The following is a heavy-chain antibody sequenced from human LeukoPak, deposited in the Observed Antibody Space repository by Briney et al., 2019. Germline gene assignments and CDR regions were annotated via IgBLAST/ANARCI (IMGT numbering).Heavy chain of an antibody. CDR3: ARDSGWGLNFYGMDV. Sequence: KPSETLSLTCTVSGGSISSYYWSWIRQPPGKGLEWIGYIYYSGSTNYNPSLESRVSISVDTSKNQFSLKVSSVTAADTAVYYCARDSGWGLNFYGMDVWGQGTTVTVSS. D-gene: IGHD7-27*01. V-gene: IGHV4-59*01. CDR2: IYYSGST. CDR1: GGSISSYY. J-gene: IGHJ6*02.